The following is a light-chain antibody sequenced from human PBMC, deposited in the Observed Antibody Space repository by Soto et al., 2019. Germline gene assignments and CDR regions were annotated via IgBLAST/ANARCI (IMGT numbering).Light chain of an antibody. Sequence: SVLTQPPAVSAAPGQKVTISCSGSSSNIGDNYVSWYQQLPGTAPTLIISDNHKRPSGIPDRFSGSKSGTSATLGITGLQAGDEGDYYCATWDSRLRALLFGGGTKLAVL. CDR2: DNH. V-gene: IGLV1-51*01. CDR3: ATWDSRLRALL. J-gene: IGLJ2*01. CDR1: SSNIGDNY.